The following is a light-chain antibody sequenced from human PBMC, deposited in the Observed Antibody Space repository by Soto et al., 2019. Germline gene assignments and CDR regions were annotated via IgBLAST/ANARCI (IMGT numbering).Light chain of an antibody. Sequence: DIQMTHSPSSLSASVGDRATITCRASRTITKYLNWYQQKPGKAPKLLIYAASSLQSGVPSRFSGGGSGTNFTLTISSLQPEDFATYYCQQTYSTPYTFGQGTKLEIK. CDR2: AAS. V-gene: IGKV1-39*01. J-gene: IGKJ2*01. CDR3: QQTYSTPYT. CDR1: RTITKY.